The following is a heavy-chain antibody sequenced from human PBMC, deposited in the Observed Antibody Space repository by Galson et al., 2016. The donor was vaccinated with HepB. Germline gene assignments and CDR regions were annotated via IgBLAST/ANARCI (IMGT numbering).Heavy chain of an antibody. J-gene: IGHJ3*02. CDR1: GFIFSSYA. CDR3: ARGRYGCSSSGCGRDAFDI. Sequence: SLRLSCAASGFIFSSYAITWVRQAPGKGLEWVSGISGGGGTTDYTDSVKGRFTISRDNSKNTLYLEMNSLRAEDTALYYCARGRYGCSSSGCGRDAFDIWGQGTMVTVSS. V-gene: IGHV3-23*01. D-gene: IGHD2-2*01. CDR2: ISGGGGTT.